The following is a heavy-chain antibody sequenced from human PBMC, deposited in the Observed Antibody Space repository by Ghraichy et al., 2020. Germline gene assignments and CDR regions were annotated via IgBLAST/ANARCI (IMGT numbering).Heavy chain of an antibody. CDR2: IYYSGST. V-gene: IGHV4-39*01. D-gene: IGHD2-2*01. CDR3: ARPTMDCSSTSCYYYGYYYYYMDV. CDR1: GGSISSSSYY. J-gene: IGHJ6*03. Sequence: TLSLTCTVSGGSISSSSYYWGWIRQPPGKGLEWIGSIYYSGSTYYNPSLKSRVTISVDTSKNQFSLKLSSVTAADTAVYYCARPTMDCSSTSCYYYGYYYYYMDVWGKGTTVTVSS.